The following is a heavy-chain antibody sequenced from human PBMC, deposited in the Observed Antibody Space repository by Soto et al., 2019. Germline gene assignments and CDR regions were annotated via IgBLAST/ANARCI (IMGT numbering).Heavy chain of an antibody. V-gene: IGHV3-66*01. CDR3: ARDRIPTGMDV. CDR2: IYSGGST. CDR1: GFTVSSNY. J-gene: IGHJ6*02. Sequence: EVQLVESGGGLVQPGGSLKLSCAASGFTVSSNYMSWVRQAPGKGLEWVSVIYSGGSTYYADSVKGRFTISRDNSKNTLYLQMNSLRAEDTAVYYCARDRIPTGMDVWGQGTTVTVSS.